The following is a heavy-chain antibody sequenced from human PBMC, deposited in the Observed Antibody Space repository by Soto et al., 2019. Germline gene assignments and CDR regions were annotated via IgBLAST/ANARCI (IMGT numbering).Heavy chain of an antibody. Sequence: GASVKVSCKASGYTLTSYAMHWVRQAPGQRLEWMGWINAGNGNTKYSQKFQGRVTITRDTSASTAYMELSSLRSEDTAVYYCALVTYYYDSSGYPSWGQGTLVTVSS. CDR3: ALVTYYYDSSGYPS. J-gene: IGHJ5*02. CDR2: INAGNGNT. CDR1: GYTLTSYA. D-gene: IGHD3-22*01. V-gene: IGHV1-3*01.